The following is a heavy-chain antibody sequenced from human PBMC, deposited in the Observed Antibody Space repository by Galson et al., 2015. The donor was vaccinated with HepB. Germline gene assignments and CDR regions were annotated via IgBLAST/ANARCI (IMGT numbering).Heavy chain of an antibody. J-gene: IGHJ4*02. V-gene: IGHV1-2*02. CDR3: ASEDRYCTTTNCRFY. D-gene: IGHD2-8*01. CDR1: GYTFTDYH. CDR2: VNPNNGDT. Sequence: QSGAEVKKPGASVKVSCKASGYTFTDYHMHWMRQAPGQGLEWMGYVNPNNGDTNYVQKFQGRVTMTRDTSITTAFMELSNLRYDDTAVYYCASEDRYCTTTNCRFYWGQGTLVTVSS.